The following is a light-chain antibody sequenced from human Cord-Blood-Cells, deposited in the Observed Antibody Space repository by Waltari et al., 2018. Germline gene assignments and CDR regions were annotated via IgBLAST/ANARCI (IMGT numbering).Light chain of an antibody. Sequence: ASISCRSSQSLLHSNGYNYLDWYLQKPGQSPQLLIYLGSNRASGVPDRFSGSGSGTDFTLKISRVEAEDVGVYYCMQALQTPITFGQGTRLEIK. CDR2: LGS. J-gene: IGKJ5*01. CDR1: QSLLHSNGYNY. CDR3: MQALQTPIT. V-gene: IGKV2-28*01.